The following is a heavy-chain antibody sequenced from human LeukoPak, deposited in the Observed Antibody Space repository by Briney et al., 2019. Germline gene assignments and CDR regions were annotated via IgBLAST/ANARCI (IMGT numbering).Heavy chain of an antibody. V-gene: IGHV4-4*07. D-gene: IGHD2-8*01. CDR2: IYTSGST. CDR3: ARQYGEAGWDNWFDP. Sequence: SETLSLTCTVSGGSISSYYWSWIRQPAGKGLEWIGRIYTSGSTNYNPSLKSRVTMSVDTSKNQFSLKLSSVTAADTAVYYCARQYGEAGWDNWFDPWGQGTLVTVSS. CDR1: GGSISSYY. J-gene: IGHJ5*02.